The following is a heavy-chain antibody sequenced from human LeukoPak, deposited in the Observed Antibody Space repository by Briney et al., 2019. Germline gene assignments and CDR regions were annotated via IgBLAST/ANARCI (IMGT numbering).Heavy chain of an antibody. J-gene: IGHJ4*02. CDR1: GGSISNYY. CDR3: ARTGSGWPYYFDY. CDR2: IYYSGST. D-gene: IGHD6-19*01. V-gene: IGHV4-59*01. Sequence: SETLSLTCTVSGGSISNYYWTWIRQPPGKGLEWIGYIYYSGSTNYNPSLKSRVTISVDTSKNQFSLKLSSVTAADTAVYYCARTGSGWPYYFDYWGQGTLVTVSS.